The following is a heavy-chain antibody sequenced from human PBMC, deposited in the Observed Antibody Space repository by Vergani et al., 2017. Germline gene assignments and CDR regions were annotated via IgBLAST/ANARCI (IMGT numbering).Heavy chain of an antibody. J-gene: IGHJ5*02. CDR1: GFSFSTDA. V-gene: IGHV3-23*01. D-gene: IGHD1-1*01. CDR3: EKGGWKYWFEA. CDR2: INTNGDYT. Sequence: EVQLLESGGDLVQPGGSLRLSCAASGFSFSTDAMSWVRQAPGKGLEWVSTINTNGDYTRDGDSGKGRFTISRDNSKGTLYLQMNSLRAEDTAIYYCEKGGWKYWFEAWGQGTLVIVS.